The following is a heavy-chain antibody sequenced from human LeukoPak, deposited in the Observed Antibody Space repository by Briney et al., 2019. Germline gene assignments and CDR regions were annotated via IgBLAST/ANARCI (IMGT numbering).Heavy chain of an antibody. CDR2: ISGSGGST. Sequence: GGSLRLSCAASGFTFSSYAMSWVRQAPGKGLEWVSAISGSGGSTYYADSVKGRFTISRDNSKNTLYLQMNSLRAEDTAVYYCAKVHYDSSGYRRGYFDYWGQGTLATVSS. D-gene: IGHD3-22*01. J-gene: IGHJ4*02. V-gene: IGHV3-23*01. CDR1: GFTFSSYA. CDR3: AKVHYDSSGYRRGYFDY.